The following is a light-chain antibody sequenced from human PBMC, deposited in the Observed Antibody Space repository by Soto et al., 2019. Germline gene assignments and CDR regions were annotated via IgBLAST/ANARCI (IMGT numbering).Light chain of an antibody. Sequence: DTQMTQSPSSLSASVGDRVTITCRASHTISRYLSWYQPQPGKAPKLLVYAASSLQGGVPSRFSGSGAGTDFTLTISGLQLEDCATYYCQQTYTAPYTFGQGTKVDIK. V-gene: IGKV1-39*01. J-gene: IGKJ2*01. CDR3: QQTYTAPYT. CDR1: HTISRY. CDR2: AAS.